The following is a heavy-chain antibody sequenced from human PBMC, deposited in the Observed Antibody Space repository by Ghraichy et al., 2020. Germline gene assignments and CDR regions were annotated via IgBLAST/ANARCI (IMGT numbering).Heavy chain of an antibody. D-gene: IGHD2/OR15-2a*01. J-gene: IGHJ3*02. V-gene: IGHV3-7*01. CDR3: ARDHKSMGGLI. CDR2: IKRDGSEK. CDR1: GFTFSSYW. Sequence: GESLNIFCAASGFTFSSYWMSWVRQAPGKGLEWVANIKRDGSEKYYVDSVKGRFTVSRDNAKNSLYLQMNSLRAEDTAVYYCARDHKSMGGLIWGQGTMVTVSS.